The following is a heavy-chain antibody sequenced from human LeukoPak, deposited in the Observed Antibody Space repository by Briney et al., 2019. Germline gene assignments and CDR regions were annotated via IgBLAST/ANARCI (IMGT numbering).Heavy chain of an antibody. CDR1: GFTFSSYW. J-gene: IGHJ4*02. CDR2: INSDGSST. D-gene: IGHD5-24*01. Sequence: GGSLRLSCAASGFTFSSYWMHWVRQAPGKGLVWVSRINSDGSSTSYADSVKGRFTISRDNAKNTLYLQMNSLRAEDTAVYYCARGNPRDGYNDYFDYWGQGTLATVSS. V-gene: IGHV3-74*01. CDR3: ARGNPRDGYNDYFDY.